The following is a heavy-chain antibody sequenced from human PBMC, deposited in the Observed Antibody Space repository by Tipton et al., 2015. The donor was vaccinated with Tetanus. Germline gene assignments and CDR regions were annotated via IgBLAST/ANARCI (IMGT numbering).Heavy chain of an antibody. J-gene: IGHJ4*02. Sequence: TLSLTCTVSGGSISSYYWSWIRQPPGKGLEWIGYIYYSGSTNYNPSLKSRVTISVDTSKNQFSLKLSSVTAADTAVYYCARLREIVSRSGWAFDYWGQGILVPVSS. CDR1: GGSISSYY. V-gene: IGHV4-59*01. D-gene: IGHD5/OR15-5a*01. CDR3: ARLREIVSRSGWAFDY. CDR2: IYYSGST.